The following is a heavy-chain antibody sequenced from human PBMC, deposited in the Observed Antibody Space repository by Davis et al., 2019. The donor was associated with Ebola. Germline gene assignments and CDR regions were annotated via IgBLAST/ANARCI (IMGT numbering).Heavy chain of an antibody. J-gene: IGHJ4*02. CDR2: IIPVFGIP. D-gene: IGHD3-22*01. Sequence: SVKVSCKASGGTFSSNAISWVRQAPGQGLDWMGGIIPVFGIPKYAQKFQGRVTITADESTSTAYMELSSLRSEDTAVYYCARDSYSDGSGYFFKQSHWGQGTLVTVSS. CDR3: ARDSYSDGSGYFFKQSH. V-gene: IGHV1-69*13. CDR1: GGTFSSNA.